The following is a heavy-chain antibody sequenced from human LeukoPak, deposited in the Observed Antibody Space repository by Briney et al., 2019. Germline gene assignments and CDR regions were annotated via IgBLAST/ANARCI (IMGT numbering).Heavy chain of an antibody. CDR1: GFTFDDYA. CDR3: AKGSRDSSGWYRDY. V-gene: IGHV3-9*01. D-gene: IGHD6-19*01. Sequence: GRSLRLSCAASGFTFDDYAMHWVRQAPGKGLEWVSGISWNSGSIGYADSVKGRFTISRDNAKNSLYLQMNSLRAEDTAVYYCAKGSRDSSGWYRDYWGQGTLVTVSS. CDR2: ISWNSGSI. J-gene: IGHJ4*02.